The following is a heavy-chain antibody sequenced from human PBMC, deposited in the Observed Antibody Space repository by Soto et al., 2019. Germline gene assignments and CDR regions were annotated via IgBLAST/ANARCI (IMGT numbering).Heavy chain of an antibody. CDR3: VVTNYDFWSGYADNWFDP. V-gene: IGHV1-8*01. CDR2: MNPNSGNT. D-gene: IGHD3-3*01. CDR1: GYTFTSYD. J-gene: IGHJ5*02. Sequence: QVQLVQSGAEVKKPGASVKVSCKASGYTFTSYDINWVRQATGQGLEWMGWMNPNSGNTGYAQKFQGRVTMTRNTFISTAYMELSSLRSEDTAVYYFVVTNYDFWSGYADNWFDPWGQGTLVTVSS.